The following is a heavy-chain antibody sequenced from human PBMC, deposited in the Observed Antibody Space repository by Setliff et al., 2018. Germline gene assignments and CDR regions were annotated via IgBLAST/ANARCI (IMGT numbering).Heavy chain of an antibody. CDR3: ARVGGYYYYYYGMDV. J-gene: IGHJ6*02. V-gene: IGHV4-39*07. CDR1: GGSISSYY. Sequence: SETLSLTCTVSGGSISSYYWGWIRQPPGKGLEWIGSIYYSGSTYYNPSLKSRVTISVDTSKNQFSLKLSSVTAADTAVYYCARVGGYYYYYYGMDVWGQGTTGTVS. CDR2: IYYSGST.